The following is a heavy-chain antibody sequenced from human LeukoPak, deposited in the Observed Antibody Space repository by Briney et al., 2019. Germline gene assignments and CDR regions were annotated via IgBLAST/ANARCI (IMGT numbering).Heavy chain of an antibody. V-gene: IGHV3-21*01. CDR3: ARDLRSGWYEGNY. D-gene: IGHD6-19*01. CDR2: ISSSSSYI. CDR1: GFTFGSYS. Sequence: PGGSLRLSCAASGFTFGSYSMNWVRQAPGKGLEWVSSISSSSSYIYYADSVKGRFTIFRDNAKNSLYLQMNSLRAEDTAVYYCARDLRSGWYEGNYWGQGTLVTVSS. J-gene: IGHJ4*02.